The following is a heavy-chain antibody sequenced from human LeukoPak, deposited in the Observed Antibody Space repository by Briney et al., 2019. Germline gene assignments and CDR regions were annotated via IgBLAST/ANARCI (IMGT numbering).Heavy chain of an antibody. CDR2: IKHDAREK. J-gene: IGHJ4*02. CDR3: ARSAFPADY. CDR1: GFTFSSYW. V-gene: IGHV3-7*01. Sequence: PGGSLRLSCTASGFTFSSYWMTWVRQAPGKGLEWVANIKHDAREKYYVDSVKGRFTISRDNAKNSLYLQMNSLRAEDTALYYRARSAFPADYWGQGTLVTVSS. D-gene: IGHD2/OR15-2a*01.